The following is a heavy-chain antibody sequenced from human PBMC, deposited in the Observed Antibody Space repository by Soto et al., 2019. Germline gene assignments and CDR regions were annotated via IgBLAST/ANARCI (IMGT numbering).Heavy chain of an antibody. CDR1: GYSFTGYY. J-gene: IGHJ6*02. CDR3: AGLYSSGGRYCMDV. CDR2: SNPYSGGT. D-gene: IGHD5-18*01. V-gene: IGHV1-2*02. Sequence: GASVKVSCKASGYSFTGYYLHWVRQAPGQGLEWMGWSNPYSGGTNYAQKFQGRVTMTRDTSISTAYMELSRLRSDDTAVYYCAGLYSSGGRYCMDVWGQGTTVTVSS.